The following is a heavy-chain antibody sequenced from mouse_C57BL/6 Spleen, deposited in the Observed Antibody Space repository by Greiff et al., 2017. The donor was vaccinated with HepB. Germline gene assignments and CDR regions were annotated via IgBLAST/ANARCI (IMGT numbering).Heavy chain of an antibody. D-gene: IGHD2-3*01. CDR3: AMVYDGYYEGWFAY. CDR2: IDPEDGET. V-gene: IGHV14-2*01. CDR1: GFNIKDYY. J-gene: IGHJ3*01. Sequence: VQLQQSGAELVKPGASVKLSCTASGFNIKDYYMHWVKQRTEQGLEWIGRIDPEDGETKSAPKFQGKATITADTSSNTAYLQLSSLTSEDPAVYYCAMVYDGYYEGWFAYWGQGTLVTVSA.